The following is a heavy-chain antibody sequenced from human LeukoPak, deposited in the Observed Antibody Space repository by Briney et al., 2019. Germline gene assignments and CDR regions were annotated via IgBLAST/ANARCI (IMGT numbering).Heavy chain of an antibody. CDR1: GYTFTSYD. CDR3: ARKLHYYYYYYMDV. J-gene: IGHJ6*03. Sequence: ASVTVSCKSSGYTFTSYDIDWVRQAPGQGLEWMGWMNPNSGNTGYAQKFQGRVTMTRNTSISTAYMELSSLRSEDTAVYYCARKLHYYYYYYMDVWGKGTTVTVSS. CDR2: MNPNSGNT. V-gene: IGHV1-8*01.